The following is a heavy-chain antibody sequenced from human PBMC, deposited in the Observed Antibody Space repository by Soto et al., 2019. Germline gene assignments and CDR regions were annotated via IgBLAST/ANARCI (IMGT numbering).Heavy chain of an antibody. Sequence: ASETLSLTCAVSGGSISSSNWWSWVRQPPGKGLEWIGEIYHSGSTNYNPYLKSRVTISVDKSKNQFSLKLSSVTAADTAVYYCASSQQLVRPRDYYYYGMDVWGQGTTVTVSS. CDR3: ASSQQLVRPRDYYYYGMDV. D-gene: IGHD6-13*01. J-gene: IGHJ6*02. CDR2: IYHSGST. V-gene: IGHV4-4*02. CDR1: GGSISSSNW.